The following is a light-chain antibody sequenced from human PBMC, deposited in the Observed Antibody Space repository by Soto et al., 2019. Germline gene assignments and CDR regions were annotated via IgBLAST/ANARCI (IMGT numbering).Light chain of an antibody. J-gene: IGLJ2*01. V-gene: IGLV2-14*01. CDR3: SSYASSSTV. CDR1: SSDVGGYNY. CDR2: DVS. Sequence: QSALTQPASVSGSPGQSITISCTGTSSDVGGYNYVSWYQQHPGKAPKLMIYDVSNRPSGVSNRFSGSKSGNTASLTICGRQAEDEAHYYCSSYASSSTVFGGGTKLTVL.